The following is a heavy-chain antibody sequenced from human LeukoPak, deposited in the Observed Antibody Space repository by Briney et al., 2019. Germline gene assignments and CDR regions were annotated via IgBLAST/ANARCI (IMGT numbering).Heavy chain of an antibody. CDR2: IYYSGST. CDR3: ARGVKDSSSWKIYYYGMDV. J-gene: IGHJ6*02. CDR1: GGSISSGGYS. V-gene: IGHV4-31*03. Sequence: PSETLSLTCTVSGGSISSGGYSWSWIRQHPGKGLEWIGYIYYSGSTYYNPSLKSRVTMSVDTSRNQFSLKLSSVTAADTAVYYCARGVKDSSSWKIYYYGMDVWGQGTTVTVSS. D-gene: IGHD6-13*01.